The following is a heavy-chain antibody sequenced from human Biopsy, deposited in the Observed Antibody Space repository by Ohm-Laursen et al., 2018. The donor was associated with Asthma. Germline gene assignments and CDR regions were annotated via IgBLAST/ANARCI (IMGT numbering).Heavy chain of an antibody. V-gene: IGHV3-23*01. D-gene: IGHD6-19*01. J-gene: IGHJ4*02. CDR1: GFTFSSYA. CDR3: ARGDSNGWSHYYFDY. Sequence: SLRLSCAASGFTFSSYAMSWVRQAPGKGLEWVSAISGSGGSTYYADSVKGRFTISRDNSKNTLHLQMHSLRVEDTAVYYCARGDSNGWSHYYFDYWGQGTLVTVSS. CDR2: ISGSGGST.